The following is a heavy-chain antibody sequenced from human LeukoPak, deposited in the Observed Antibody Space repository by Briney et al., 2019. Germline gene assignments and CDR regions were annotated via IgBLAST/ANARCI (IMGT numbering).Heavy chain of an antibody. D-gene: IGHD3-10*01. Sequence: ASVKVSCKASAYTFTTYAMNWVRQAPGQGLEWMGWINTNTGNPTYAQGFTGRFVFSLDTSVSTAYLQISSLKAEDTAVYYCARDPNPHYYVSGSHAFDIWGQGTMVTVSS. CDR1: AYTFTTYA. CDR2: INTNTGNP. CDR3: ARDPNPHYYVSGSHAFDI. J-gene: IGHJ3*02. V-gene: IGHV7-4-1*02.